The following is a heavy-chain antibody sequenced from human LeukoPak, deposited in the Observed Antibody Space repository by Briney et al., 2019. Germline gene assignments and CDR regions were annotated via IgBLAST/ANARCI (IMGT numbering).Heavy chain of an antibody. CDR1: GGSISSSY. CDR3: ARVMDFDWYLDY. Sequence: SETLSLTCTVSGGSISSSYWSWIRQPPGKGLEWIGYIYYSGSTNYNPSLKSRVTISVDTSKNQFSLKLSSVTAADTAVYYCARVMDFDWYLDYWGQGTLVTVSS. V-gene: IGHV4-59*01. CDR2: IYYSGST. D-gene: IGHD3-9*01. J-gene: IGHJ4*02.